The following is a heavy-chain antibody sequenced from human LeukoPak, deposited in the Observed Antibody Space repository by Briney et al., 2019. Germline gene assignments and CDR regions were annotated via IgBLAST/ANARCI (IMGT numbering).Heavy chain of an antibody. J-gene: IGHJ6*02. CDR3: AKGDYDFWMLGGKNGMDV. CDR1: GFTFSSYA. D-gene: IGHD3-3*01. V-gene: IGHV3-23*01. CDR2: ISGSGGST. Sequence: GGSLRLSCAASGFTFSSYAMSWVRQAPGKGLEWVSAISGSGGSTYYADSVKGRFTIYRDNYKNTLYLQMDSLRADDTAVYYCAKGDYDFWMLGGKNGMDVWGQGTTVTVSS.